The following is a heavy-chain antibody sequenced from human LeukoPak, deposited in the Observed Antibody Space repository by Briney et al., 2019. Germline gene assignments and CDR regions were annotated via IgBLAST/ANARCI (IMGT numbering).Heavy chain of an antibody. J-gene: IGHJ5*02. CDR1: GGSINNYY. V-gene: IGHV4-59*08. D-gene: IGHD3-3*01. CDR3: ARQGYDFWSGYYYCWFDP. Sequence: SETLSLTCTVSGGSINNYYWSWIRQPPGMGLEWIGYIYYSGSTNYNPSLKSRVTISVDTSKNQFSLKLSSVTAADTAVYYCARQGYDFWSGYYYCWFDPWGQGTLVTVSS. CDR2: IYYSGST.